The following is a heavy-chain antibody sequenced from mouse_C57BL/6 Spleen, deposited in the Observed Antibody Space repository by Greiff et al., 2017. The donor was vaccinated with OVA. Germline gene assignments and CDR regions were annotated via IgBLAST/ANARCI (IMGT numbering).Heavy chain of an antibody. V-gene: IGHV1-53*01. CDR1: GYTFTSYW. D-gene: IGHD4-1*01. CDR2: INPSNGGT. J-gene: IGHJ3*01. Sequence: VQLQQPGTELVKPGASVKLSCKASGYTFTSYWMHWVKQRPGQGLEWIGNINPSNGGTNYNEKFKSKATLTVDKNSSTAYMQLSSLTSEDSAVYYGARPVGWDKKTWFAYWGQGTLVTVSA. CDR3: ARPVGWDKKTWFAY.